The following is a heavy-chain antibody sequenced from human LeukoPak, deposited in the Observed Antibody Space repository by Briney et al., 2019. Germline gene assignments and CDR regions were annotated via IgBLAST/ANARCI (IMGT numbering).Heavy chain of an antibody. Sequence: GASVKVSCKASGYTFTGYYMHWVRQAPGQGLEWMGWINPNSGGTNYAQKFQGWVTMTRDTSISTAYMELSRLRSDDTAVYYCARDMHYDSSGYDAFDIWGQGTMVTVSS. D-gene: IGHD3-22*01. CDR2: INPNSGGT. CDR1: GYTFTGYY. J-gene: IGHJ3*02. V-gene: IGHV1-2*04. CDR3: ARDMHYDSSGYDAFDI.